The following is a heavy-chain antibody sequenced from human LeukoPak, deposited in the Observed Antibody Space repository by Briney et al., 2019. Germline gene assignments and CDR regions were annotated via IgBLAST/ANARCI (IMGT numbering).Heavy chain of an antibody. CDR2: IYYSGST. J-gene: IGHJ6*02. D-gene: IGHD4-17*01. Sequence: SETLSLTCTVSGGSISSYQWSWIRQPPGKGLEWIGNIYYSGSTNYNPSPKSRVTISVDTSKNQFSLKLSSVTAADTAVYYCARNDLRGDYGDVKSLIDYYGMDVWGQGTTVTVSS. CDR3: ARNDLRGDYGDVKSLIDYYGMDV. CDR1: GGSISSYQ. V-gene: IGHV4-59*01.